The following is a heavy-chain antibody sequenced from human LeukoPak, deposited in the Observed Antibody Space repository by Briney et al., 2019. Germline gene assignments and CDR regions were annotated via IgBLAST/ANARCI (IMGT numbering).Heavy chain of an antibody. J-gene: IGHJ5*02. Sequence: ASVKVSCKASGYTFTSYGISWVRQAAGQGLEWMGWISAYNGNTNYAQKLQGRVTMTTDTSTSTAYMELRSLRSDDTAVYYCARDEMAGSWDWFDPWGQGTLVTVSS. CDR2: ISAYNGNT. CDR1: GYTFTSYG. V-gene: IGHV1-18*01. CDR3: ARDEMAGSWDWFDP. D-gene: IGHD6-19*01.